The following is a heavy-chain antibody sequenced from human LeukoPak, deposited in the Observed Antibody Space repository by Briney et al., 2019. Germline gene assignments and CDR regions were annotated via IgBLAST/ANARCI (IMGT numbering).Heavy chain of an antibody. D-gene: IGHD6-13*01. J-gene: IGHJ4*02. CDR3: ARSAGGTVDY. V-gene: IGHV6-1*01. CDR1: GDSVASNDDA. CDR2: TYYRSKWYS. Sequence: SQTLSLTCAISGDSVASNDDAWNWIRQSPSRGLEWLGRTYYRSKWYSEYAVSVKDRIAINPDTSRNQFSLHLNSVTPDDSAIYYCARSAGGTVDYWGQGALVTVSS.